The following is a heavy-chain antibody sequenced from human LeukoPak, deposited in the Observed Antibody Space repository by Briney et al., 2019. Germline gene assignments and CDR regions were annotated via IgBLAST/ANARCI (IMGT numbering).Heavy chain of an antibody. J-gene: IGHJ3*02. D-gene: IGHD3-10*01. CDR2: ISYDGSNK. Sequence: GGSLRLSCAASGFTFSSYGMHWVRQAPGKGLEWVAVISYDGSNKYYADSVKGRFTISRDNSKNTLYLQMNSLRSDDTAVYYCARGQRELLLWFGELPGAFDIWGQGTMVTVSS. V-gene: IGHV3-30*03. CDR3: ARGQRELLLWFGELPGAFDI. CDR1: GFTFSSYG.